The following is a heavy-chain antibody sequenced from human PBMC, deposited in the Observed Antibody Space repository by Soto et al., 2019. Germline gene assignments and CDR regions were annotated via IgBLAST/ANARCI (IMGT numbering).Heavy chain of an antibody. D-gene: IGHD5-12*01. Sequence: SETLSLTCAVSGGSISRNNWWNWVRQPPGKWLEWIGKIYNSVSTRYNPSLKSRVTISVDKSKNQFSLKLTSVTAADTAVYYCARAYSGYDCFGYWGRGMLVTVSS. V-gene: IGHV4-4*02. CDR1: GGSISRNNW. CDR2: IYNSVST. CDR3: ARAYSGYDCFGY. J-gene: IGHJ4*02.